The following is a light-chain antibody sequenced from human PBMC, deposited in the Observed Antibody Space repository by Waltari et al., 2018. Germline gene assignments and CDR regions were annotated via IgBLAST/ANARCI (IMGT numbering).Light chain of an antibody. CDR1: VLGQKL. Sequence: SYELTQPSSVSVSPGQTARITCSGDVLGQKLLRWFQQKPGQAPVLLIFRDSERPSGIPERFSGSSSGTTVTLTISGAQVEDEADYYCFTVDDNSLRLFGGGTKLTVL. CDR3: FTVDDNSLRL. V-gene: IGLV3-27*01. CDR2: RDS. J-gene: IGLJ2*01.